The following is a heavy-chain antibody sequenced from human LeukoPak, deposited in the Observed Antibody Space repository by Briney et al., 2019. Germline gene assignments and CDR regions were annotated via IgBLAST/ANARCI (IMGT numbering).Heavy chain of an antibody. CDR2: IYYSGST. V-gene: IGHV4-59*01. D-gene: IGHD3-3*01. J-gene: IGHJ6*03. CDR3: ARVGFWSGYRAANYYYYMDV. Sequence: PSETLSPTCTVSGGSISSYYWSWIRQPPGKGLEWIGYIYYSGSTNYNPSLKSRVTISVDTSKNQFSLKLSSVTAADTAVYYCARVGFWSGYRAANYYYYMDVWGKGTTVTVSS. CDR1: GGSISSYY.